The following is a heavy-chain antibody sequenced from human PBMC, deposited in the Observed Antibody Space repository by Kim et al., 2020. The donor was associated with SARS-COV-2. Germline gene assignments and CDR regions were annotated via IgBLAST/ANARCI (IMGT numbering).Heavy chain of an antibody. V-gene: IGHV1-46*01. CDR2: T. J-gene: IGHJ6*02. CDR3: ARDRGSGYYYWV. Sequence: TSYAQKFQGRVTMTRDTSTSTVYMELSSLRSEDTAVYYCARDRGSGYYYWVWGQGTTVTVSS. D-gene: IGHD3-22*01.